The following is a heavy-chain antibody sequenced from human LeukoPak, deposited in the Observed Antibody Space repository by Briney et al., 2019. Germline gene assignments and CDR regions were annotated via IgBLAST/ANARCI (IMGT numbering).Heavy chain of an antibody. Sequence: SVKVSCKASGGTFNSYAITWVQQAPGQGLEWMGGIIPIFGPTNYAQKFQGRVTITADESTNTAYMELSSLRSEDTAVYYCARENWVPPYYYFGMDVWGLGTTVTVSS. CDR2: IIPIFGPT. J-gene: IGHJ6*02. CDR1: GGTFNSYA. D-gene: IGHD7-27*01. CDR3: ARENWVPPYYYFGMDV. V-gene: IGHV1-69*13.